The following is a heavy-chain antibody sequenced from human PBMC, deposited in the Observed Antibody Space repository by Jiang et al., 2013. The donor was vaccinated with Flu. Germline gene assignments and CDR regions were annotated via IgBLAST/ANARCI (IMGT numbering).Heavy chain of an antibody. CDR3: ATVGDYGDYGGSGPGRSPLAFDI. V-gene: IGHV7-4-1*02. CDR2: INTNTGNP. D-gene: IGHD4-17*01. Sequence: QSGSELKKPGASVKVSCKASGYTFTSYAMNWVRQAPGQGLEWMGWINTNTGNPTYAQGFTGRFVFSLDTPVSTAYLQISSLKAEDTAVYYCATVGDYGDYGGSGPGRSPLAFDIWGQGTMVTVSS. CDR1: GYTFTSYA. J-gene: IGHJ3*02.